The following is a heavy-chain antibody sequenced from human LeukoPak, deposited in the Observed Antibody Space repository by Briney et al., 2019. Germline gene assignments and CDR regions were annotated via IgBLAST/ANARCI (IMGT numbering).Heavy chain of an antibody. CDR1: GGSISSYY. CDR2: IYYSGST. CDR3: ARGTLYRGWSYYPDF. V-gene: IGHV4-59*01. J-gene: IGHJ4*02. Sequence: PSETLSLTCTVSGGSISSYYWSWIRQPPGKGLEWIGYIYYSGSTNYNPSLKSRVTISVDTSKNQFSLKLSSVTAADTAVYYCARGTLYRGWSYYPDFWGQGSQVTVSS. D-gene: IGHD6-19*01.